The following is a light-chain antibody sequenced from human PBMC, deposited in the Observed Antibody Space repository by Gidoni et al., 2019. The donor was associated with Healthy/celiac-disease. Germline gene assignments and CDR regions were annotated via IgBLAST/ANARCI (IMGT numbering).Light chain of an antibody. Sequence: SSELTQDPAVSVALGQTARITCQGDSLRSYYASWYQQKPGQAPVLVIYGKNNRPSGIPDRFSGSSSGNTASLTITGARAEDEADYYCNSRDSSGNRVFGGGTKLTVL. CDR1: SLRSYY. CDR3: NSRDSSGNRV. CDR2: GKN. J-gene: IGLJ2*01. V-gene: IGLV3-19*01.